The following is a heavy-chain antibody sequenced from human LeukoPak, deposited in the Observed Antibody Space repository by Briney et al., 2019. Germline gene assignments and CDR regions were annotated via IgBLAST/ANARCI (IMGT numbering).Heavy chain of an antibody. J-gene: IGHJ4*02. CDR2: IYFSGNT. D-gene: IGHD3-10*01. Sequence: SETLSLTCTVSGGSVSSDSHHWGWIRQSPGKGLEWIGSIYFSGNTYDNPSLKSLVTMSVDTARNQFSLKLSSVTAADTAVYYCARGDYYRSGQSDYWGQGTLVTVSS. V-gene: IGHV4-39*01. CDR3: ARGDYYRSGQSDY. CDR1: GGSVSSDSHH.